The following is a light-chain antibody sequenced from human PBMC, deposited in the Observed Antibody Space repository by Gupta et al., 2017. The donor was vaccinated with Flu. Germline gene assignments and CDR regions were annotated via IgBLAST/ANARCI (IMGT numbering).Light chain of an antibody. CDR2: EVS. CDR3: SSYTSSSTFVV. CDR1: SSDVGGYNY. J-gene: IGLJ2*01. Sequence: QSALTQPASVSGSPGKSITLSCTGTSSDVGGYNYVSWYQQHPGKAPKLMIYEVSNRPSGVSNRFSGSKSGNTASLTISGLQVEDEADYYCSSYTSSSTFVVFGGGTKLTVL. V-gene: IGLV2-14*01.